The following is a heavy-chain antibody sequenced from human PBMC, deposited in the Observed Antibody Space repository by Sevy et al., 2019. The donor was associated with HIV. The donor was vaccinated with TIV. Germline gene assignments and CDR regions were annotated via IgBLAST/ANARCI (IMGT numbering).Heavy chain of an antibody. CDR2: IKSKTDGGTR. V-gene: IGHV3-15*01. CDR1: GFTFSNAW. J-gene: IGHJ4*02. CDR3: TAGMGTSDFDY. Sequence: GGSLRLSCVASGFTFSNAWMSWVRQTPGKGLEWVGRIKSKTDGGTRDFAAPVKGRFAIARDDSKNTLSLQMDSLKTDDTAVYYCTAGMGTSDFDYWGQGIPVIVSS. D-gene: IGHD1-1*01.